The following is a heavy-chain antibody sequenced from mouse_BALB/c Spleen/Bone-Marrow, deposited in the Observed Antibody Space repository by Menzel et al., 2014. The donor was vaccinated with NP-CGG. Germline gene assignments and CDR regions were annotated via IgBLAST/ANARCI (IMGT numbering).Heavy chain of an antibody. V-gene: IGHV4-2*02. Sequence: EVKLEESGGDLVQPGGSLNLSCAASGFDFSRYWMSWARQAPGEGQEWIGEINPGSSTINYTPSLKDKFIISRDNAKNTLFLQMSKVRSADPDPSYCATQLTVRAMDLWGHRTSVTVSS. CDR3: ATQLTVRAMDL. J-gene: IGHJ4*01. CDR1: GFDFSRYW. D-gene: IGHD4-1*02. CDR2: INPGSSTI.